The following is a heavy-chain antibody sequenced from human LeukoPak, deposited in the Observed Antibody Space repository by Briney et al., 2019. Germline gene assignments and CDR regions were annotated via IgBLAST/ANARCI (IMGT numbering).Heavy chain of an antibody. CDR1: GFTFSSYA. D-gene: IGHD3-22*01. Sequence: GGSLRLSCAASGFTFSSYAMSWVRQAPGKGLEWVSAISGSGGSTYYADSVKGRFTISRDNSKNTLYLQMNSLRAEDTAVYYCARDHYYDSSGTDYWGQGTLVTVSS. J-gene: IGHJ4*02. CDR2: ISGSGGST. V-gene: IGHV3-23*01. CDR3: ARDHYYDSSGTDY.